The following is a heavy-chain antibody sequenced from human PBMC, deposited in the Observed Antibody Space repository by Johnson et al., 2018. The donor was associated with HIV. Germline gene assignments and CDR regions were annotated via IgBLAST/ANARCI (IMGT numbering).Heavy chain of an antibody. V-gene: IGHV3-15*02. J-gene: IGHJ3*02. D-gene: IGHD6-13*01. CDR1: GFTFNNAW. Sequence: VQLVESGGALVKPGGSLRLSCAASGFTFNNAWMSWVRQAPGKGLEWVGRIKSKTDGATTDYAAPVKGRFTISTDDSKNTLYLQMNSLKTEDTAVYYCARRKIAAAGRDAFDIWGQGTMVTVSS. CDR3: ARRKIAAAGRDAFDI. CDR2: IKSKTDGATT.